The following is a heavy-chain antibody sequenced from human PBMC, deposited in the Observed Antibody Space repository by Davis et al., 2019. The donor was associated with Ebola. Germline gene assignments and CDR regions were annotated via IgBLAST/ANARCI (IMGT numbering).Heavy chain of an antibody. J-gene: IGHJ6*02. CDR1: GYTFTSYY. CDR2: INPSGGST. Sequence: ASVKVSCKASGYTFTSYYMHWVRQAPGQGLEWMGIINPSGGSTSYAQKFQGRVTMTRDTSTSTVYMELSSLRSEDTAVYYCARDGRYYDSSGYYQYYYYGMDVWGQGTTVTVSS. V-gene: IGHV1-46*01. D-gene: IGHD3-22*01. CDR3: ARDGRYYDSSGYYQYYYYGMDV.